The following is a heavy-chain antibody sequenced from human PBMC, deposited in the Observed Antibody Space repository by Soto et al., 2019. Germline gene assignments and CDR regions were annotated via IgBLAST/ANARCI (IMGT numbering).Heavy chain of an antibody. V-gene: IGHV3-30*03. CDR3: AREKNSGYYRTVDY. CDR1: GFTLSGHG. Sequence: QVQLVASGGGVVQPGRSLSLSCAASGFTLSGHGLHWVRQAPGKGLEWVAVVTHDGTERHYPDSVKGRFTITGDISKNTFYLQMNSLRVEDTAMYYCAREKNSGYYRTVDYWGQGTLVTVSS. D-gene: IGHD3-10*01. CDR2: VTHDGTER. J-gene: IGHJ4*02.